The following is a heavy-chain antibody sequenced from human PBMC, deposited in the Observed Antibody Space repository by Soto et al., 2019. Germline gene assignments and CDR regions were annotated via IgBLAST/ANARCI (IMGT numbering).Heavy chain of an antibody. CDR2: IIPIFGTA. J-gene: IGHJ4*02. CDR1: GGTFSSYA. Sequence: GASVKVSCKASGGTFSSYAISWVRQAPGQGLEWMGGIIPIFGTANYAQKFQGRVTITADNSKNTLFLQMNSLRADDTAVYYCAKDQASGQGSFDSWGQGTLVTVSS. V-gene: IGHV1-69*06. CDR3: AKDQASGQGSFDS. D-gene: IGHD2-15*01.